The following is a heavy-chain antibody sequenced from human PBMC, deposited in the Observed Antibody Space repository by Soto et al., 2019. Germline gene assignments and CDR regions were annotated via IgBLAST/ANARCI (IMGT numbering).Heavy chain of an antibody. CDR3: ARKILGSTSRPNYWYFAL. Sequence: EVQLLESGGGLVQPGGSLRLSCAGSGFTFINYAMNWVRQAPGKGLEWVSSISGGGDATFVADSVRGRFTISRDNSKNTVTLQMNSLGVDDTAVYYCARKILGSTSRPNYWYFALWGRGTLVTVSS. J-gene: IGHJ2*01. CDR2: ISGGGDAT. D-gene: IGHD2-2*01. CDR1: GFTFINYA. V-gene: IGHV3-23*01.